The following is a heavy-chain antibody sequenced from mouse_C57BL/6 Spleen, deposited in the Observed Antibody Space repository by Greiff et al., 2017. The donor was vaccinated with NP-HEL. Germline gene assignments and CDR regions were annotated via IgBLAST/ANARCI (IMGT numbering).Heavy chain of an antibody. J-gene: IGHJ4*01. D-gene: IGHD2-4*01. Sequence: EVHLVESGGGLVKPGGSLKLSCAASGFTFSDYGMHWVRQAPEKGLEWVAYISSGSSTIYYADTVKGRFTISRDNAKNTLFLQMTSLRSEDTAMYYCARDDYGGFMDYWGQGTSVTVSS. CDR2: ISSGSSTI. CDR1: GFTFSDYG. CDR3: ARDDYGGFMDY. V-gene: IGHV5-17*01.